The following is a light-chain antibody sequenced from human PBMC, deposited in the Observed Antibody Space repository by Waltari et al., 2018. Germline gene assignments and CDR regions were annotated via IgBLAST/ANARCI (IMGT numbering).Light chain of an antibody. V-gene: IGKV3-15*01. CDR3: QQYNNWPPIT. Sequence: EIVITQSPATLSVSPGESATFPCRASPSVSSNVAWYQQKPGQTPRLLIYAASTRATGIPARFSGSGSGTEFTLTISSLQSEDFAVYFCQQYNNWPPITFGQGTRLEIK. CDR1: PSVSSN. J-gene: IGKJ5*01. CDR2: AAS.